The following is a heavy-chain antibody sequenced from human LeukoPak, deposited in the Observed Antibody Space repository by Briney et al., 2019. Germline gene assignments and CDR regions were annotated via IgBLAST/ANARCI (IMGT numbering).Heavy chain of an antibody. V-gene: IGHV3-20*04. J-gene: IGHJ4*02. CDR3: ARMYDILTGYRYYFDY. CDR1: GFTFDNYG. Sequence: GGSLRLSCAASGFTFDNYGMSWVRQAPGKGLEWVSGINWNGGSTDYADSVKGRFTISRDNAKNSLYLQMNSLKAEDTALYYCARMYDILTGYRYYFDYWDQGTLVTVSS. D-gene: IGHD3-9*01. CDR2: INWNGGST.